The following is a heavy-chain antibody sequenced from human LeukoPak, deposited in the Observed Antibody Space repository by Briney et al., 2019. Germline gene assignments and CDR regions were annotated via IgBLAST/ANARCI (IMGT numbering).Heavy chain of an antibody. Sequence: GGSLRLSCAASGLTFSTYDMHWVRQPTGKGLAWVSGIGTAGDTYYSGSVKGRFTISREDAKNSLYLQMNSLRAGDTAVYYCARGGVYSSPDYWGQGTLVTVSS. CDR2: IGTAGDT. J-gene: IGHJ4*02. CDR3: ARGGVYSSPDY. D-gene: IGHD6-13*01. CDR1: GLTFSTYD. V-gene: IGHV3-13*04.